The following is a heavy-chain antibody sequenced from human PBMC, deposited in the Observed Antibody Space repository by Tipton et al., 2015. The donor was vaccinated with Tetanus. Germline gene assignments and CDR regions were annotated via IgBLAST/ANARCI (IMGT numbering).Heavy chain of an antibody. Sequence: SLRLSCAASGFMFGSYGMHWVRQPPGKGLEWVSSISWNSGLIVYADSVKGRFTISRDNAGRSLYLHMTSLRAEDTAVYYCARDSSMAVADPILWYWGQGTLVTVSS. D-gene: IGHD6-19*01. CDR3: ARDSSMAVADPILWY. CDR1: GFMFGSYG. J-gene: IGHJ4*02. CDR2: ISWNSGLI. V-gene: IGHV3-9*01.